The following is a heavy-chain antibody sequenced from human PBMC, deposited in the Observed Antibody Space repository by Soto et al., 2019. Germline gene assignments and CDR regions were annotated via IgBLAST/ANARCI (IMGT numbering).Heavy chain of an antibody. V-gene: IGHV4-59*08. D-gene: IGHD3-10*01. J-gene: IGHJ6*02. Sequence: ETLSLTCAVYGGSFSDSYWSWIRQPPGKGLEWIGYIYYIGSTNYNPSLKSRVTMSVDTSKNQFSLKVTSVTAADTAVYYCARGDGSVSYYRYGMDVWGQGTTVTVSS. CDR3: ARGDGSVSYYRYGMDV. CDR2: IYYIGST. CDR1: GGSFSDSY.